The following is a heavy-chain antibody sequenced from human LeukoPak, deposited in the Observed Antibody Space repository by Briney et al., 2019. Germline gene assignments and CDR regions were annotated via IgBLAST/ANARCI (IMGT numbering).Heavy chain of an antibody. J-gene: IGHJ4*02. CDR3: ARDLTMVRGDYFDY. V-gene: IGHV3-48*04. CDR1: GFTFSSYW. Sequence: PGGSLRLSCAASGFTFSSYWMNWVRQAPGKGLEWVSYISSSGSTIYYADSVKGRFTISRDNAKNSLYLQMNSLRAEDTAVYYCARDLTMVRGDYFDYWGQGTLVTVSS. CDR2: ISSSGSTI. D-gene: IGHD3-10*01.